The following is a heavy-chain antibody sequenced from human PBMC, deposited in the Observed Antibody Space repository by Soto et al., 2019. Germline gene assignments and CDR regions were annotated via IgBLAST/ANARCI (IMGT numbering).Heavy chain of an antibody. D-gene: IGHD1-26*01. J-gene: IGHJ4*02. CDR2: STHTGNT. CDR1: GYAFPHYV. Sequence: ASVKVSCKTSGYAFPHYVINWVRQAPGHGLEWMGFSTHTGNTNYAQNFQGRVVLTTDTSTSTAYMEVTSLRSDDTAVYYCARSGQHPLDYWGQGTPVTVSS. CDR3: ARSGQHPLDY. V-gene: IGHV1-18*01.